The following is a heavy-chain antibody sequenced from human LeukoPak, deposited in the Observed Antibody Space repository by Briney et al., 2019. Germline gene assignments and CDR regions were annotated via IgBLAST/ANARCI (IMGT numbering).Heavy chain of an antibody. CDR2: ISHSGST. D-gene: IGHD4-17*01. CDR1: GGSFSGYY. Sequence: SETLSLTCAVYGGSFSGYYWSWIRQPPGKGLEWIGEISHSGSTNYKPSLKSRVTISVDTSKNQFSLKLSSVTAADTAVYYCARPRGDYVLPNWFDPWGQGTLVTVSS. CDR3: ARPRGDYVLPNWFDP. J-gene: IGHJ5*02. V-gene: IGHV4-34*01.